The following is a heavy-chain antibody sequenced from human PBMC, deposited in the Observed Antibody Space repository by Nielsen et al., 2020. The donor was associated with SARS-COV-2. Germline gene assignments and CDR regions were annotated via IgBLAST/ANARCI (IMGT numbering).Heavy chain of an antibody. V-gene: IGHV3-23*03. J-gene: IGHJ4*02. CDR1: GFTFSSYA. CDR2: IYSGGSST. Sequence: GESLKISCAASGFTFSSYAMSWVRQAPGKGLEWVSVIYSGGSSTYYADSVKGRFTISRDNSKNTLYLQMNSLRAEDTAVYYCAKDPAYCGGDCYGDNFDYWGQGTLVTVSS. D-gene: IGHD2-21*02. CDR3: AKDPAYCGGDCYGDNFDY.